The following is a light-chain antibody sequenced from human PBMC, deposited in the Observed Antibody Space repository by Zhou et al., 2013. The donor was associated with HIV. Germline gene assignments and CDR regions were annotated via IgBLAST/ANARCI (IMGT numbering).Light chain of an antibody. Sequence: EIVMTQSPATLSVSPGERATLSCRASQSVSSSLAWYQQKPGQAPRLLIYGASTRATGIPARFSGNGSGTDFTLTISSLQSEDFATYYCQQYNSYPVTFGGGTKVEIK. CDR1: QSVSSS. CDR2: GAS. J-gene: IGKJ4*01. CDR3: QQYNSYPVT. V-gene: IGKV3-15*01.